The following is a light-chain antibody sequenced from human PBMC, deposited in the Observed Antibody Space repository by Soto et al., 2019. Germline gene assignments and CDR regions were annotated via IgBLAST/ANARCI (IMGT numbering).Light chain of an antibody. CDR1: QSISSW. Sequence: IQMTQSPSTLSASVRDRVTITCRASQSISSWLAWYQQKPGKAPKLLIYDAASLESGVTSRFSGSGSGTEFTLTISSLQPDDFATYYCQQYNNYPYTFGQGTKLEI. J-gene: IGKJ2*01. CDR2: DAA. CDR3: QQYNNYPYT. V-gene: IGKV1-5*01.